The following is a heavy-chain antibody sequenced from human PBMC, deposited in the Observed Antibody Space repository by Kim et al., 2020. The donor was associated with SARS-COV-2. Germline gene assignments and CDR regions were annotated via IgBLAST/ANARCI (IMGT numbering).Heavy chain of an antibody. D-gene: IGHD6-19*01. Sequence: SETLSLTCTVSGGSISSGGYYWSWIRQHPGKGLEWIGYIYYSGSTYYNPSLKSRVTISVDTSKNQFSLKLSSVTAAHTAVYYCARVSVAGIWRRDLDAFDIWGKGTMVTVSS. J-gene: IGHJ3*02. CDR2: IYYSGST. V-gene: IGHV4-31*03. CDR3: ARVSVAGIWRRDLDAFDI. CDR1: GGSISSGGYY.